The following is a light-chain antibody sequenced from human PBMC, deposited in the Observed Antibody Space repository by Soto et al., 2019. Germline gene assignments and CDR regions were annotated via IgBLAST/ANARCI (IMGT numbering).Light chain of an antibody. CDR1: QGISNW. CDR3: QQANSFPFT. Sequence: DIQMTQSPSSVSASVGDRVTITCRASQGISNWLAWYQQKPGKAPKLLIYAASFLESWVPSRFSGSGSGTHFTLTINSLQTEDFATYVCQQANSFPFTFGRGTKVEIK. J-gene: IGKJ3*01. CDR2: AAS. V-gene: IGKV1-12*01.